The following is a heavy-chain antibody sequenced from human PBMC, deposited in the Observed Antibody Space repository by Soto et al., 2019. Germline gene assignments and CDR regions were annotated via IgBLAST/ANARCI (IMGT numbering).Heavy chain of an antibody. CDR1: GGSFSSYA. CDR3: ARPIRYYDVWRDYPPFDY. Sequence: QVPLVQSGAEVKKPGSSVKVSCKAPGGSFSSYAINWVRQAPGQGLEWMGGIIPMSATRTYAQKFQDRVTTTADESSTTVYMELSSLQSEDTAVYYCARPIRYYDVWRDYPPFDYWGQGTLVTVSS. CDR2: IIPMSATR. J-gene: IGHJ4*02. V-gene: IGHV1-69*01. D-gene: IGHD3-3*01.